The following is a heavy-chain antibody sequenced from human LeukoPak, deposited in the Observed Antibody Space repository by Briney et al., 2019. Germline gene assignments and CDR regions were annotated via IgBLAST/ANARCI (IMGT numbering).Heavy chain of an antibody. J-gene: IGHJ4*02. Sequence: GGSLRLSCAASGFTFSSYGMHWVRQAPGKGLEWVAVIWYDGSNKYYADSVKGRFTISRDNSKNTLYLQTNSLRAEDTAVYYCARDRPKSNYYGSGNIDCWGQGTLVTVSS. CDR3: ARDRPKSNYYGSGNIDC. V-gene: IGHV3-33*01. CDR2: IWYDGSNK. CDR1: GFTFSSYG. D-gene: IGHD3-10*01.